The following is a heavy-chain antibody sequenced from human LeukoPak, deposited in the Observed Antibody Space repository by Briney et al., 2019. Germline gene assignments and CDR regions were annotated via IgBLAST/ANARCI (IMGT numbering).Heavy chain of an antibody. V-gene: IGHV4-59*08. CDR3: ARQGSAGTGNGPFDS. D-gene: IGHD6-19*01. CDR1: GGSISSYY. J-gene: IGHJ4*02. CDR2: IYYSGST. Sequence: SETLSLTCTVSGGSISSYYWSWIRQPPGEGLEWIGYIYYSGSTNYSLSLKSRVTISIDTSKNQFSLKLSSVTAADTAVYYCARQGSAGTGNGPFDSWGQGTLVTVSS.